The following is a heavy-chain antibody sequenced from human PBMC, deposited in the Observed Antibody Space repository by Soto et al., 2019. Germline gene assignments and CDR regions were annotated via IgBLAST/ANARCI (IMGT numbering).Heavy chain of an antibody. CDR3: ARTVWEMHAFDX. V-gene: IGHV4-59*01. CDR2: VYYTGKT. J-gene: IGHJ3*02. D-gene: IGHD1-26*01. Sequence: SDTLSLTCTVSGASIDNYSWTWVRQSPGKGLEWIGYVYYTGKTNYNPSLMSRVTISIDMSKTQYSLRLSSVTAADTAVYYCARTVWEMHAFDXWGQGTLVTVS. CDR1: GASIDNYS.